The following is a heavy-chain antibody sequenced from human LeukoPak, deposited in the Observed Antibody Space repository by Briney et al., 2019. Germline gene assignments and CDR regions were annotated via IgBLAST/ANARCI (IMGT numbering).Heavy chain of an antibody. J-gene: IGHJ6*02. D-gene: IGHD3-22*01. CDR1: GYTFTSYD. V-gene: IGHV1-8*01. Sequence: GASVTVSCTASGYTFTSYDMNWVRQAPGQGLEWMGWMNPNSGNTGYAQKFQGRVTMTRNTSTSTAYMELSSLRSEDTAVYYCARAGLVITDPYYYYGMDVWGQGTTVTVSS. CDR3: ARAGLVITDPYYYYGMDV. CDR2: MNPNSGNT.